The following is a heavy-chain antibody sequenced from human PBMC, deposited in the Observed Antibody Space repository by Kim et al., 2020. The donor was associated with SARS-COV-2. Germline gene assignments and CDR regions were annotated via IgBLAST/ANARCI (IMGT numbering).Heavy chain of an antibody. V-gene: IGHV4-39*01. J-gene: IGHJ4*02. D-gene: IGHD3-10*01. Sequence: SETLSLTCTVSGGSISSSSYYWGWIRQPPGKGLEWIGSIYYSGSTYYNPSLKSRVTISVDTSKNQFSLKLSSVTAADTAVYYCARQSSQFGSVWGQGTLVTVSS. CDR2: IYYSGST. CDR3: ARQSSQFGSV. CDR1: GGSISSSSYY.